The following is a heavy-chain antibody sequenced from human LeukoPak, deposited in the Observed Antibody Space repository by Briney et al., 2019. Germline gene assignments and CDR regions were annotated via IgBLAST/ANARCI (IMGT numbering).Heavy chain of an antibody. CDR3: ARVAVAAREYFDY. J-gene: IGHJ4*02. CDR1: GASISSYY. V-gene: IGHV4-59*01. Sequence: SETQSLTCTVSGASISSYYWSWVRQSPGKGLEWIGYIYYSGSTNYNPSLKSRVTISVDTSKNQFSLKLSSVTAADTAVYYCARVAVAAREYFDYWGQGTLVTVSS. D-gene: IGHD6-19*01. CDR2: IYYSGST.